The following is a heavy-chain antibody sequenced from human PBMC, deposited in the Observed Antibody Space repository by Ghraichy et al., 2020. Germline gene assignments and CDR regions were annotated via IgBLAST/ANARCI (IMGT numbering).Heavy chain of an antibody. D-gene: IGHD4-17*01. CDR1: GYTFTGYY. V-gene: IGHV1-2*02. J-gene: IGHJ3*02. CDR2: INPNSGGT. Sequence: ASVKVSCKASGYTFTGYYMHWVRQAPGQGLEWMGWINPNSGGTNYAQKFQGRVTMTRDTSISTAYMELSRLRSDDTAVYYCARGGAVRAVTTGDQPLPDIAFDIWGQVTMVTVSS. CDR3: ARGGAVRAVTTGDQPLPDIAFDI.